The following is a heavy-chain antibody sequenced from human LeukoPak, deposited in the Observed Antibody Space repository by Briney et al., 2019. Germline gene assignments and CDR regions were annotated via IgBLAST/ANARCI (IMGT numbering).Heavy chain of an antibody. CDR1: GIPFNIYW. CDR3: ARAGAAASYKWFDP. V-gene: IGHV3-7*02. J-gene: IGHJ5*02. Sequence: GGSLRLSCAASGIPFNIYWMSWVRQAPGKGLEWVANIKHDGTEKNYVDSVKGRFTISRDNAKNSLYLQMNSLRDEDTAVYYCARAGAAASYKWFDPWGQGTLVTVSS. CDR2: IKHDGTEK. D-gene: IGHD6-13*01.